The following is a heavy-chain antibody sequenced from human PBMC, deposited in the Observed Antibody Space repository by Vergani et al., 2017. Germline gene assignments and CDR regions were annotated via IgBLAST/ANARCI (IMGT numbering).Heavy chain of an antibody. CDR1: GYTFTGYY. D-gene: IGHD2-2*01. CDR3: AREGSDNCSSTSCYPVRGMKVGNYYYYGMDV. J-gene: IGHJ6*02. Sequence: QVQLVQSGAEVKKPGASVKVSCKASGYTFTGYYMHWVRQAPGQGLEWMGWINPNSGGTNYAQKFQGRVTMTRDTSISTAYMELSRLRSDDTAVYYCAREGSDNCSSTSCYPVRGMKVGNYYYYGMDVWGQXP. V-gene: IGHV1-2*02. CDR2: INPNSGGT.